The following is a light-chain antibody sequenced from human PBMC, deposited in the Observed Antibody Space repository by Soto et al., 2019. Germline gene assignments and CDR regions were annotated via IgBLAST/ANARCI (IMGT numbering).Light chain of an antibody. CDR1: QTISSW. J-gene: IGKJ1*01. CDR2: KAS. Sequence: DIQMTQSPSTLSGSVGDRVTITCRASQTISSWLAWYPQKPGKAPKILIYKASTLNSGVPSRFSGSGAGTDCTRPISSLQPDDFATDDCQHYNSYSEAFGQGTQVDIK. CDR3: QHYNSYSEA. V-gene: IGKV1-5*03.